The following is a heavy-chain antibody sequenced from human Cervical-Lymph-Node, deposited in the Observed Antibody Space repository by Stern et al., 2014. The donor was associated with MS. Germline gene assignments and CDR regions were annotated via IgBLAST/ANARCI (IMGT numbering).Heavy chain of an antibody. CDR1: GGSLTNGGYY. CDR2: VYFSGTI. Sequence: VQLEESGPGLVKPSQTLSLTCTVSGGSLTNGGYYWTWIRQHPGKGLEYIGYVYFSGTINYNPSLKSRVLMSIDTSKRQFSLKLNSVTAADTAVYYCARGDPDAFDIWGLGTMVTVSS. CDR3: ARGDPDAFDI. J-gene: IGHJ3*02. V-gene: IGHV4-31*03.